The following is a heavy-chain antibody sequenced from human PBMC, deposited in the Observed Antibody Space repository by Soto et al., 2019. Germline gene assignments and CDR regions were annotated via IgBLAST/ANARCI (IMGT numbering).Heavy chain of an antibody. V-gene: IGHV1-69*02. CDR1: GGTFSSYT. D-gene: IGHD6-13*01. Sequence: SVKVSCKASGGTFSSYTISWVRQAPGQGLEWMGRIIPILGIANYAQKFQGRVTITADKSTSTAYMELSSLRSEDTAVYYCARVDSSSWYRYYYYYGMDVWGQGTTVTVSS. J-gene: IGHJ6*02. CDR3: ARVDSSSWYRYYYYYGMDV. CDR2: IIPILGIA.